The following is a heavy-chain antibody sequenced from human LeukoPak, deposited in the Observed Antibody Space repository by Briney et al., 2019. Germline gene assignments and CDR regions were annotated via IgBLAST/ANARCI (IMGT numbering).Heavy chain of an antibody. J-gene: IGHJ4*02. D-gene: IGHD3-22*01. CDR3: ARHSQIYDSSAYYDY. CDR1: GGSISTYY. Sequence: TETLSLTCTVSGGSISTYYWSWIRQPPGKGLEWIGYIYYSGTTNYNPSLKSRVTISVDTSKNQFSLKLSSVAAADTAVYYCARHSQIYDSSAYYDYWGQGTLVTVSS. CDR2: IYYSGTT. V-gene: IGHV4-59*08.